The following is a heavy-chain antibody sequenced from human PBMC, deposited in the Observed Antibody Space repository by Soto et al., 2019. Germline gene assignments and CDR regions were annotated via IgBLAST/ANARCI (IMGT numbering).Heavy chain of an antibody. CDR1: GGSITSGGYS. D-gene: IGHD3-3*01. J-gene: IGHJ4*02. V-gene: IGHV4-31*02. Sequence: QVQLQESGPGLVKPSQTLSLTCSVSGGSITSGGYSWTWIRHQPGKALQWIGYVFDSGKTYYNPSLKGRLPIPENTAKNLFSMGLSSVTAADPAVYFCARGSGYYRNFDSWGQGTLVSVSS. CDR3: ARGSGYYRNFDS. CDR2: VFDSGKT.